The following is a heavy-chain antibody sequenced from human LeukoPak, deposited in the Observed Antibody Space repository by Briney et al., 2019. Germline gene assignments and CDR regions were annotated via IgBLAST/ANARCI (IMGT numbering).Heavy chain of an antibody. Sequence: SETLSLTCPVSGGSISSYYWSWIRQPPGKGLEWIGYIYYSGSTNYNPSLKSRVTISVDTSKNQFSLKLSSVTAADTAVYYCARDSGWYPGYFDYWGQGTLVTVSS. D-gene: IGHD6-19*01. V-gene: IGHV4-59*01. J-gene: IGHJ4*02. CDR2: IYYSGST. CDR1: GGSISSYY. CDR3: ARDSGWYPGYFDY.